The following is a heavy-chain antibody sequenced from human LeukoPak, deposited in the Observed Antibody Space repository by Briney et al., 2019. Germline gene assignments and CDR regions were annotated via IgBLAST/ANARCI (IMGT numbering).Heavy chain of an antibody. CDR3: AKCHLVAAGTYYYCGMDV. J-gene: IGHJ6*02. D-gene: IGHD6-13*01. V-gene: IGHV3-30*02. CDR1: GFTFSSYG. Sequence: GGSLRLSCAASGFTFSSYGMHWVRQAPGKGLEWVAFIRYDGSNKYYADSVKGRFTISRDNSKNTLYLQMNSLRAEDTAVYYCAKCHLVAAGTYYYCGMDVWGQGTTVTVSS. CDR2: IRYDGSNK.